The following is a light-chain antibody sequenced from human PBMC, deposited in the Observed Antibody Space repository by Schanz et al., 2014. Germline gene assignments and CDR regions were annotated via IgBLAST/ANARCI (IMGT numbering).Light chain of an antibody. CDR1: QSVSSNY. V-gene: IGKV3D-20*02. CDR3: QQRSNWPLT. J-gene: IGKJ4*01. Sequence: EIVLAQSPATLSLSPGERATLSCGASQSVSSNYLAWYQKRPGLAPRLLIYEASSRATGIPDRFSGSGSGADFTLTISRLEPEDFALYYCQQRSNWPLTFGGGTKVEIK. CDR2: EAS.